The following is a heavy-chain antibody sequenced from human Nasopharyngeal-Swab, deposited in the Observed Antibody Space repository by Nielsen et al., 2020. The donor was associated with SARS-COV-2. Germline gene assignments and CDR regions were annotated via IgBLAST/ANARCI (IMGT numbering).Heavy chain of an antibody. CDR3: ERSGEYRFDY. Sequence: LKISCAGSGFTFSSSWLHWVRQAPGEGLVWVARLNGDATTVDYADSVKGRFTISRDTANNTLYLQMNGLRDEDTAIYYCERSGEYRFDYWGQGTLVTVSS. D-gene: IGHD7-27*01. V-gene: IGHV3-74*01. CDR2: LNGDATTV. J-gene: IGHJ4*02. CDR1: GFTFSSSW.